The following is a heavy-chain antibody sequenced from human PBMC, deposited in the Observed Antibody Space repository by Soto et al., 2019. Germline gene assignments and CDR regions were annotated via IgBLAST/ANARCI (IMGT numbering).Heavy chain of an antibody. J-gene: IGHJ6*02. Sequence: GGSLRLSCAASGFTFSNAWMNWVRQAPGKGLEWVGRIKSKTDGGTTDYAAPVKGRFTISRDDSKNTLYLQMNSLKTEDTAVYYCTTDLWFGELSIDYYYYGMDVWGQGTTVTVSS. CDR1: GFTFSNAW. CDR2: IKSKTDGGTT. CDR3: TTDLWFGELSIDYYYYGMDV. V-gene: IGHV3-15*07. D-gene: IGHD3-10*01.